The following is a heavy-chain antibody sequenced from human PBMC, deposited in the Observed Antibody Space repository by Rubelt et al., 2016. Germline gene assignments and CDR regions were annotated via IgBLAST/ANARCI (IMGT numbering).Heavy chain of an antibody. Sequence: QVQLQQWGAGLLKPSETLSLTCAVYGGSFSRYYWNWIRQPPGKGLEWIGSMYYSGTTYYNPSLRSRVTISVDTAKNHFPRKLVSGTAADTAVDYCARSESGIAAAPDWFDPWGQGALVTVSS. V-gene: IGHV4-34*01. CDR2: MYYSGTT. CDR1: GGSFSRYY. CDR3: ARSESGIAAAPDWFDP. J-gene: IGHJ5*02. D-gene: IGHD6-13*01.